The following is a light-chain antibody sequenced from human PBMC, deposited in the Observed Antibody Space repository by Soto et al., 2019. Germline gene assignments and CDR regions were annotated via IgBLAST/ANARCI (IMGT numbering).Light chain of an antibody. V-gene: IGKV3-20*01. CDR3: QQYGSSPKT. CDR1: QSVSSSS. CDR2: GAS. Sequence: EIVLTQSPGTLSLSPGERATLSCRASQSVSSSSLAWYQQKPGQAPRLLIYGASSRATGIQDRFSGSGSGTDFTLTINRLEPEDFAVYYCQQYGSSPKTFGQGTKVEIK. J-gene: IGKJ1*01.